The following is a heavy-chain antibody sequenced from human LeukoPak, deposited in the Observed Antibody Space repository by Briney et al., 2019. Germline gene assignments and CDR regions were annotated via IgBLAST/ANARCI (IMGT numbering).Heavy chain of an antibody. D-gene: IGHD2-15*01. CDR2: ISAYNGNT. J-gene: IGHJ4*02. Sequence: ASVKVSCKASGYTFTSYGIRWVRQAPGQGFEWMGWISAYNGNTNYAQQLQGRVTMTTDTSQSTAYMEPRSLSSDDTALYYCARDDLECSGGTCYPDDYWGQGTLVTVSS. V-gene: IGHV1-18*01. CDR3: ARDDLECSGGTCYPDDY. CDR1: GYTFTSYG.